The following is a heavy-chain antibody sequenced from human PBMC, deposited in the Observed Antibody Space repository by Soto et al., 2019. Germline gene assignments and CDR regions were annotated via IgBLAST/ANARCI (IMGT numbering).Heavy chain of an antibody. V-gene: IGHV4-34*01. J-gene: IGHJ4*02. CDR1: GGSFSVYY. D-gene: IGHD3-22*01. CDR2: INHSGST. Sequence: SETLTLTCAFYGGSFSVYYWSWIRQPPGKGLEWIGEINHSGSTNYNPSLKSRVTISVDTSKNQFSLKLSSVTAADTAVYYCARAGYYDSSGYYYDYWGQGTLVTSPQ. CDR3: ARAGYYDSSGYYYDY.